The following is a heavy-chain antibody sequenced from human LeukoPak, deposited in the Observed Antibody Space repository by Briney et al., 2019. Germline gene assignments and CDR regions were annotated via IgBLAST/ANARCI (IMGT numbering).Heavy chain of an antibody. V-gene: IGHV3-74*01. CDR3: ARDQVPGPGGAFDI. J-gene: IGHJ3*02. Sequence: PGGSLRLSCTASGSSFSGHWMHWARQLPGKGLVWVSRISPTGSTTSYADSVKGRFTVSRENGKNSLYLQMNSLRAEDTAVYYCARDQVPGPGGAFDIWGQGTLVTVSS. CDR1: GSSFSGHW. D-gene: IGHD1-1*01. CDR2: ISPTGSTT.